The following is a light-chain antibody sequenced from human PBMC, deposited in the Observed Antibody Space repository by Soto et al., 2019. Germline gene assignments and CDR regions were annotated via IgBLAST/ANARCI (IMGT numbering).Light chain of an antibody. J-gene: IGKJ1*01. V-gene: IGKV3-15*01. CDR1: QSVSRN. CDR3: QQYNDRPGT. Sequence: EIVLTQSPGTLSLSPGERATLSCRASQSVSRNLAWFQQKPGQAPRLLIYGASTRATGIPATFSGSGSGTEFTLTISSLQSEDFAVYYCQQYNDRPGTFGQGTKVDIK. CDR2: GAS.